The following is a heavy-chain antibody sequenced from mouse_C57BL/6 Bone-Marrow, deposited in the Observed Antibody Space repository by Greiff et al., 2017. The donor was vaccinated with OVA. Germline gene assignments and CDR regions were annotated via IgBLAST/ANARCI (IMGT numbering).Heavy chain of an antibody. J-gene: IGHJ3*01. CDR3: AKGYYSNPFAY. CDR2: IYPSDSET. D-gene: IGHD2-5*01. Sequence: VQLVESGAELVRPGSSVKLSCKASGYTFTSYWMDWVKQRPGQGLEWIGNIYPSDSETHYNQKFKDKATLTVDKSSSTAYMQLSSLTSEDSAVYYCAKGYYSNPFAYWGQGTLVTVSA. V-gene: IGHV1-61*01. CDR1: GYTFTSYW.